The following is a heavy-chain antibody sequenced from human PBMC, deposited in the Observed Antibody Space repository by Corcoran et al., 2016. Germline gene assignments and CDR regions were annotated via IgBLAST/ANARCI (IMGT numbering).Heavy chain of an antibody. CDR1: GYTFTSYG. Sequence: QVQLVQSGAEVKKPGASVKVSCKASGYTFTSYGISWVRQAPGQGLEWMGWISAYNGNKNYAQKLQGRVTMTPDTSTSTAYMELRSLRSDDTAVYYCARDVVVVAATGGMVVASYYYYGMDVWGQGTTVTVSS. V-gene: IGHV1-18*01. J-gene: IGHJ6*02. D-gene: IGHD2-15*01. CDR3: ARDVVVVAATGGMVVASYYYYGMDV. CDR2: ISAYNGNK.